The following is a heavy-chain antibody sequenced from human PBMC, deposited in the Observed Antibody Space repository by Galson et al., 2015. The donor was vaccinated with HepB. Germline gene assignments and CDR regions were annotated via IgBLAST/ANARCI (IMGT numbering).Heavy chain of an antibody. V-gene: IGHV1-8*01. J-gene: IGHJ4*02. D-gene: IGHD6-19*01. CDR3: ARDIYDSGWYYFDS. CDR2: MNPNTGRT. Sequence: SVKVSCKASGYSFINHDINWVRLSTGQGIEWMGWMNPNTGRTGSAQKFQGRVTMTRNTSISTAYMELNSLRADDTALYYCARDIYDSGWYYFDSWGQGTLDIVSS. CDR1: GYSFINHD.